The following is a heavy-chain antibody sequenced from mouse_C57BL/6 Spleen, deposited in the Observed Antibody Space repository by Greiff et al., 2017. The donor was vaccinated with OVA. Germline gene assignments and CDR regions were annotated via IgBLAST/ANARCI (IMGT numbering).Heavy chain of an antibody. D-gene: IGHD1-1*01. CDR1: GYTFTEYT. J-gene: IGHJ2*01. CDR2: FYPGSGSI. Sequence: QVHVKQSGAELVKPGASVKLSCKASGYTFTEYTIHWVKQRSGQGLEWIGWFYPGSGSIKYNEKFKDKATLTADKSSSTVYMELSRLTSEDSAVYFCARHEAYYYGSSYLDYWGQGTTLTVSS. CDR3: ARHEAYYYGSSYLDY. V-gene: IGHV1-62-2*01.